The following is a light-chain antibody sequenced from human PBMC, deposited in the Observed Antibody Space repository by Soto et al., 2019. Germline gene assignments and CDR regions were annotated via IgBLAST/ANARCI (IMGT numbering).Light chain of an antibody. CDR3: QQRSNWPPGT. Sequence: EIVLTQSPATLSLSPGERATLSCRASQSVSSYLAWYQQKPGQAPRLLIYDASNRATGIPARFSGSGSGTDFTLTISRLEPEDFAVYYCQQRSNWPPGTFGGGTKVEIK. J-gene: IGKJ4*01. CDR2: DAS. CDR1: QSVSSY. V-gene: IGKV3-11*01.